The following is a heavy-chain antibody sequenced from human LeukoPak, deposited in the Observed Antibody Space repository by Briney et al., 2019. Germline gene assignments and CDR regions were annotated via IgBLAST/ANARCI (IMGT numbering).Heavy chain of an antibody. J-gene: IGHJ4*02. V-gene: IGHV3-48*01. CDR3: ARRYCSSTSCLVNYFDY. CDR1: GFTFSSYS. Sequence: GGSLRLSCAASGFTFSSYSMNWVRQAPGKGLEWVSYISSSSSTIYYADSVKGRFTISRDNAKNSLYLQMNSLRAEDTAVYYCARRYCSSTSCLVNYFDYWGQGALVTVSS. CDR2: ISSSSSTI. D-gene: IGHD2-2*01.